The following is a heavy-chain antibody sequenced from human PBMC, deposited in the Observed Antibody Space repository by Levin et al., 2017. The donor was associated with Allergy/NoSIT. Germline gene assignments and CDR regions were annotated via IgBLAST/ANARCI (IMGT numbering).Heavy chain of an antibody. CDR2: VYYTGSA. Sequence: RAGGSLRLSCTVSGDSISNDNYYWAWIRQPPGKGLEWIGSVYYTGSAYYNPSLKTRLTMSVDTSKNQFSLRFNSVTAADTAIYYCAGEPNSPYYYYYGLDVWGQGTAVTVSS. CDR3: AGEPNSPYYYYYGLDV. J-gene: IGHJ6*02. CDR1: GDSISNDNYY. V-gene: IGHV4-39*07. D-gene: IGHD2/OR15-2a*01.